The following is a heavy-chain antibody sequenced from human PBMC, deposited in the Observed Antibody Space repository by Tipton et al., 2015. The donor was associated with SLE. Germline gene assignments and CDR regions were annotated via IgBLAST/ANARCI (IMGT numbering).Heavy chain of an antibody. Sequence: TLSLTCTVSGASISSHYWNWFRQTPGEGLEWIGYIFYGRDTNYNPSLKSPVTISIEASKNQISLTLKYVTAADTAVYYCARGSVVADDDWGQATLVTVSS. CDR3: ARGSVVADDD. D-gene: IGHD2-15*01. V-gene: IGHV4-59*11. CDR1: GASISSHY. CDR2: IFYGRDT. J-gene: IGHJ4*02.